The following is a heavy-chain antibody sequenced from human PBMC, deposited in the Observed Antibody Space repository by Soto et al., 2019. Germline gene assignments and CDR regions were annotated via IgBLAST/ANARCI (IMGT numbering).Heavy chain of an antibody. V-gene: IGHV4-31*03. D-gene: IGHD4-4*01. CDR2: IYYSGST. Sequence: SETLSLTCTVSGGSISSGGYYWSWIRQHPGKGLEWIGYIYYSGSTYYNPSLKSRITISVDTSKNQFSLKLSSVSAADTAVFYCARGTGMTTVTEFDYWGQGTLVTVSS. CDR1: GGSISSGGYY. CDR3: ARGTGMTTVTEFDY. J-gene: IGHJ4*02.